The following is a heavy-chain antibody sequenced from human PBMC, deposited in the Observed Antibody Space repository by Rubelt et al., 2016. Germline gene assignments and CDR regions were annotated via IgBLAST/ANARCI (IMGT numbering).Heavy chain of an antibody. CDR2: IIPILGIA. CDR1: GGTFSSYA. Sequence: QVQLVQSGAEVKKPGSSVKVSCKASGGTFSSYAISWVRQAPGQGLEWMGRIIPILGIANYAQKFQGRVTITADKSTSTAYMELSSLRSEDTAVDYCARATGTLDAYDYWGQGTLVTVSS. J-gene: IGHJ4*02. V-gene: IGHV1-69*04. D-gene: IGHD1-1*01. CDR3: ARATGTLDAYDY.